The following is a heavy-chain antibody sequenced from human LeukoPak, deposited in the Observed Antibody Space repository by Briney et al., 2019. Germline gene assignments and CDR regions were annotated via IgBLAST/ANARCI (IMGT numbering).Heavy chain of an antibody. D-gene: IGHD3-16*02. V-gene: IGHV5-10-1*01. CDR1: GYRFTSYW. CDR2: IDPSDSYT. J-gene: IGHJ2*01. CDR3: ARHPSGGSNHSPWYFDL. Sequence: GESLKISCKGSGYRFTSYWISWVRQMPGKGLEWMGRIDPSDSYTNYSPSFQGHVTISADKSINTAYLQWSSLKASDTAIYYCARHPSGGSNHSPWYFDLWGRGTLVSVSS.